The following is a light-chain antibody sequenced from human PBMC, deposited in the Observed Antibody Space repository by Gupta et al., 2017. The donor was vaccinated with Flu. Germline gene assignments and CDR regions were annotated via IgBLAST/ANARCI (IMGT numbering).Light chain of an antibody. V-gene: IGKV1-9*01. CDR2: AAS. CDR3: RQLKNLPYT. J-gene: IGKJ3*01. CDR1: QEIFSY. Sequence: DSQLTQSPSFLSASVGDRVSITCRASQEIFSYLAWYQQKPGKAPKLLIYAASILQSGAPSRFRRSGSVTXFTLSIXNLLPEKAATTLFRQLKNLPYTFDXG.